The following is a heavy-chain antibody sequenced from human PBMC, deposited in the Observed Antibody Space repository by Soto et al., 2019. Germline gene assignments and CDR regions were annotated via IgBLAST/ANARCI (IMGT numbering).Heavy chain of an antibody. J-gene: IGHJ4*02. CDR3: AKNNLLVSGTKDC. D-gene: IGHD3-10*01. V-gene: IGHV3-23*01. CDR1: GFTFSNYA. Sequence: EVQVLDSGGDLVQSGGSLRLSCAASGFTFSNYAMSWVRQAPGLGLEWVSSISGGGGSTYYADSVKGRFTISRDNSKNTLYLQMNSLRAEDTAVYYCAKNNLLVSGTKDCLGQGTLVTVSS. CDR2: ISGGGGST.